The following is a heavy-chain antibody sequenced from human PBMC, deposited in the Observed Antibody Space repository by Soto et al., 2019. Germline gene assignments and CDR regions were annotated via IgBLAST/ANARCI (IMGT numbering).Heavy chain of an antibody. CDR3: ARDRAAVVVPAAAPSFDS. Sequence: QVQLVQSGAEVKKPGSSVKVSCKASGGTFSSYAISWVRQAPGQGLEWMGGIIPIFGTANYAQKFQGRVTITADESTSTAYMELSSLRSEDTAVYYCARDRAAVVVPAAAPSFDSWGQGTLVTVSS. J-gene: IGHJ4*02. D-gene: IGHD2-2*01. V-gene: IGHV1-69*01. CDR1: GGTFSSYA. CDR2: IIPIFGTA.